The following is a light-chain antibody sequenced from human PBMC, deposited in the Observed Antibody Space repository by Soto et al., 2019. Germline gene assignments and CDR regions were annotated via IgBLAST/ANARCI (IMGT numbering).Light chain of an antibody. J-gene: IGKJ1*01. CDR2: DAS. CDR1: QSISSW. V-gene: IGKV1-5*01. Sequence: DDKMYQSPSTLSATKGDRVTMPCRASQSISSWLAWYQQKPGKAPKLLIYDASSLESGVPSRFSGSGSGTEFTLTISSLQPDDFATYYCQQYNSYSRTFGQGTIVDVK. CDR3: QQYNSYSRT.